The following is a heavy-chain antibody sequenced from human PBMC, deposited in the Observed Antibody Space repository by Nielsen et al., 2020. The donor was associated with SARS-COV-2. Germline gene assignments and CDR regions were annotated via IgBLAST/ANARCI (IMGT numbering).Heavy chain of an antibody. CDR3: AKADFARDGYGYDY. CDR1: GFTFDDYA. Sequence: SLKISCAASGFTFDDYAMHWVRQAPGKGLEWVSGISWSSGSIGYADSVKGRFTISRDNAKNSLYLQMNSLRAEDTALYYCAKADFARDGYGYDYWGQGTLVTVSS. V-gene: IGHV3-9*01. CDR2: ISWSSGSI. J-gene: IGHJ4*02. D-gene: IGHD5-24*01.